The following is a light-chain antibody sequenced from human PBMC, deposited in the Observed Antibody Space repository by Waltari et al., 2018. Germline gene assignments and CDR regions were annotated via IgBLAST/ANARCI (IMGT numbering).Light chain of an antibody. CDR1: TSDVGGYDY. Sequence: QSALTQPASVSGSPGQSIAISCTGTTSDVGGYDYVSWYQQHPGKAPKLMIYDVSNRPSGVFNRVSGSKSGNTASLTISGLQAEDEADYYCSSYTTSGTLFGTGTKVTVL. CDR3: SSYTTSGTL. J-gene: IGLJ1*01. V-gene: IGLV2-14*03. CDR2: DVS.